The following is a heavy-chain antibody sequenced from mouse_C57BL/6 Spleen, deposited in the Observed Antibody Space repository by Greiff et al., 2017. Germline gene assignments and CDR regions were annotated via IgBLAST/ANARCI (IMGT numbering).Heavy chain of an antibody. CDR1: GYTFTSYW. CDR3: ARKKEDYYGSSYGYFDV. J-gene: IGHJ1*03. Sequence: QVQLQQPGAELVKPGASVKMSCKASGYTFTSYWITWVKQRPGQGLEWIGDIYPGSGSTNYNEKFKSKATLTVDTSSSTAYMQLSSLTSEDSAVYYCARKKEDYYGSSYGYFDVWGTGTTVTVSS. D-gene: IGHD1-1*01. V-gene: IGHV1-55*01. CDR2: IYPGSGST.